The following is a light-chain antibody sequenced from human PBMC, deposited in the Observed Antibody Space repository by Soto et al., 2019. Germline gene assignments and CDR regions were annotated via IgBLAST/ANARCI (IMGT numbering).Light chain of an antibody. V-gene: IGLV2-14*03. CDR2: DVS. J-gene: IGLJ1*01. Sequence: QSVLTQPASVSGSPGQSITISCTGTSCDVGGNKYVSWYQHYPGKAPKLMICDVSNRPSGVSNRFSGSKSGNTASLTISGLQAEDEADYYCSAFTGTTYVFGTGTKVTV. CDR1: SCDVGGNKY. CDR3: SAFTGTTYV.